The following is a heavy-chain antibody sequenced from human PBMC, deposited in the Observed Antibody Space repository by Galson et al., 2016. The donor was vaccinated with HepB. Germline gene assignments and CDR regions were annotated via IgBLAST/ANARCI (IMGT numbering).Heavy chain of an antibody. J-gene: IGHJ4*02. D-gene: IGHD4-11*01. Sequence: SLRLSCAASGFTVSNNYMNWVRQAPGKGLEWVSIIHSDANTYYADSVKGRFTISRDNSKNTLYLQLNSLRAEDTAVYYCARDWPPYSMDVWGQGALVTVSS. CDR3: ARDWPPYSMDV. CDR2: IHSDANT. V-gene: IGHV3-53*01. CDR1: GFTVSNNY.